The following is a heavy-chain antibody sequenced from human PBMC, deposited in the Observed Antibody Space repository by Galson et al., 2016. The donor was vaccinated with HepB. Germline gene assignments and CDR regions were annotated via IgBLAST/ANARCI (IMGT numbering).Heavy chain of an antibody. CDR3: VRGSGWLPDH. V-gene: IGHV3-7*03. CDR1: GLTLSTYW. D-gene: IGHD6-19*01. CDR2: IKQDGSEE. Sequence: SLRLSCAASGLTLSTYWMTWVRQAPGKGLKWVAIIKQDGSEEIYADSVRGRFTISGDNAKNLQSLQMNSLRGGDTAVYYCVRGSGWLPDHWGQGILVTVSS. J-gene: IGHJ4*02.